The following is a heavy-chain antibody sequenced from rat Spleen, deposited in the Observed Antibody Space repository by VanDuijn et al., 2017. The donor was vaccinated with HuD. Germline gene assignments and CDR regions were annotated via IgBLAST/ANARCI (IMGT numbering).Heavy chain of an antibody. CDR3: TRGYVMDA. Sequence: EVQLVESGGALVQPGRSLKLSCAASGFTFSSYDMAWVRQAPTKGLEWVASISPSGGSTYYRDSMKGRFTVSRDNAKSTLYLQMDSLRSEDTAIYYCTRGYVMDAWGQGASVTVSS. V-gene: IGHV5-27*01. J-gene: IGHJ4*01. CDR2: ISPSGGST. CDR1: GFTFSSYD.